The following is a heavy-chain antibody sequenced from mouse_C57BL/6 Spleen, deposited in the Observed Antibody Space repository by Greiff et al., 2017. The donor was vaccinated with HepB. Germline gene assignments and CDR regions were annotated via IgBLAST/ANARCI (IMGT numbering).Heavy chain of an antibody. Sequence: QVQLQQSGAELVKPGASVKLSCKASGYTFTSYWMQWVKQRPGQGLEWIGEIDPSDSYTNYNQKFKGKATLTVDTSSSTAYMQLSSLTSEASAVYYWTRSELPWYFDVWGTGTTVTVSS. CDR1: GYTFTSYW. J-gene: IGHJ1*03. V-gene: IGHV1-50*01. CDR2: IDPSDSYT. CDR3: TRSELPWYFDV. D-gene: IGHD2-1*01.